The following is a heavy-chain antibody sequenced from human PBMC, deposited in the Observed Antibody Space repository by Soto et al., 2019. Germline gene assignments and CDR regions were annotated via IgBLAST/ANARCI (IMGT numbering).Heavy chain of an antibody. J-gene: IGHJ6*02. CDR2: INPKSGAT. Sequence: AASVKVSCKASGYTFTGYYMHWVRQAPGQGLEWMGWINPKSGATNYAQKFQGWVTMTRDTSISTAYMEMSRLKSDDTAVYYCAREPLIQDSPGSPPIDYYYGMDVWGQGTTVTVSS. CDR1: GYTFTGYY. V-gene: IGHV1-2*04. CDR3: AREPLIQDSPGSPPIDYYYGMDV. D-gene: IGHD2-15*01.